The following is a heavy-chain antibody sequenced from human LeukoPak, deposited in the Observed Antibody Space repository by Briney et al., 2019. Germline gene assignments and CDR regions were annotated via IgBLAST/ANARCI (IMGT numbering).Heavy chain of an antibody. D-gene: IGHD1-14*01. CDR3: AKVLTGSQDY. V-gene: IGHV3-23*01. CDR1: GLTLSSYW. Sequence: GGSLRLSCAVSGLTLSSYWMHWVRQVPGKGLEWVSTIGGGGENTYYADSVKGRFTISRDSSKNTVYLHMKSLRAEDTAVYFCAKVLTGSQDYWGQGTLVTVTS. CDR2: IGGGGENT. J-gene: IGHJ4*02.